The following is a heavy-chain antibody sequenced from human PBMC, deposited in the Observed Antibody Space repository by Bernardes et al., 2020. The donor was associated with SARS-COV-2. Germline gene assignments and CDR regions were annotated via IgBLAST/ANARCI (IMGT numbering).Heavy chain of an antibody. D-gene: IGHD6-6*01. CDR2: ISGSGGST. CDR3: AKDLIQASSSSYYYYGMDV. CDR1: GFTFSSYA. V-gene: IGHV3-23*01. Sequence: GGSLRLSCAASGFTFSSYAMSWVRQAPGKGLEWVSAISGSGGSTYYADSVKGRFTISRDNSKNTLYLQMNSLRAEDTAVYYCAKDLIQASSSSYYYYGMDVWGQGTTVTVSS. J-gene: IGHJ6*02.